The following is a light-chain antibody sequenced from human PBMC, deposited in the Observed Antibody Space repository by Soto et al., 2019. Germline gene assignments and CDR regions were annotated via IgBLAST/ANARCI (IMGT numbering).Light chain of an antibody. V-gene: IGKV1-39*01. CDR1: QSISNY. Sequence: DLQMTQSPSSLSASVGDRVTITCRASQSISNYLNWYQQKPGKAPKFLIYAASSLQSGVPSRFXGSGSGTDFTLTISSLQPEDFATYYCQQSYSTPRLTFGGGTKVEIK. J-gene: IGKJ4*01. CDR3: QQSYSTPRLT. CDR2: AAS.